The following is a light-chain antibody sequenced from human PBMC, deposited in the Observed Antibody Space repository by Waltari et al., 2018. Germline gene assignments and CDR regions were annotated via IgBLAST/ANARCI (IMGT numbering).Light chain of an antibody. V-gene: IGLV1-40*01. Sequence: QSVLTQPPSVSGAPGHRVTISCTASSSNIGADYYLHWYQHLPGTAPQLDIYRNSNRPAGVPDRFSGSKSGTAAFLAITGLQGEDEADYFCLSYDRSLNGWVFGGGTKLTVL. J-gene: IGLJ3*02. CDR2: RNS. CDR1: SSNIGADYY. CDR3: LSYDRSLNGWV.